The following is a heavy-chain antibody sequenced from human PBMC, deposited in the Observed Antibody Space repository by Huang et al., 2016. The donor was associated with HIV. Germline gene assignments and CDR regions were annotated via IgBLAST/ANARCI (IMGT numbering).Heavy chain of an antibody. CDR3: AKGGRYGVLDF. J-gene: IGHJ3*01. CDR2: IIYDGTTK. D-gene: IGHD1-26*01. CDR1: GFDFNIYG. V-gene: IGHV3-30*18. Sequence: QVQLVESGGGVVQPGGSLTLSCAASGFDFNIYGMHWVRKAPGKGLEWVTVIIYDGTTKYYADSVQGRFTISRDNSKKTVYLRMNSLRPEDTAVYFCAKGGRYGVLDFWGQGTMVAVSS.